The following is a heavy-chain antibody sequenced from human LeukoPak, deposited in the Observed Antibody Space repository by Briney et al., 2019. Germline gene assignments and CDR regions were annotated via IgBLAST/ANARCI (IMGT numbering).Heavy chain of an antibody. CDR3: ARVPVDWFDP. J-gene: IGHJ5*02. V-gene: IGHV1-2*02. CDR2: INPSSGGT. CDR1: GYTFTGYY. D-gene: IGHD4-23*01. Sequence: EASVKVSCKASGYTFTGYYVHWVRQAPGQGLEWMGWINPSSGGTNYAQKFQGRVTMTRDTSISTAYMELSRLRSDDTAVYYCARVPVDWFDPWGQGTLVTVSS.